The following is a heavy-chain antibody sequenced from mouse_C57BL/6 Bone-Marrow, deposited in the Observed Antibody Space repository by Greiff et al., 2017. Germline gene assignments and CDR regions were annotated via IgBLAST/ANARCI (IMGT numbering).Heavy chain of an antibody. CDR3: ARRIYYGNQGFAY. CDR1: GYTFTTYP. D-gene: IGHD2-1*01. J-gene: IGHJ3*01. V-gene: IGHV1-47*01. CDR2: FHPYNDDT. Sequence: VQRVESGAELVKPGASVKMSCKASGYTFTTYPIEWMKQNHGKSLEWIGNFHPYNDDTKYNEKFKGKATLTVEKASSTVYLELSRLTSDDSAVYYCARRIYYGNQGFAYWGQGTLVTVSA.